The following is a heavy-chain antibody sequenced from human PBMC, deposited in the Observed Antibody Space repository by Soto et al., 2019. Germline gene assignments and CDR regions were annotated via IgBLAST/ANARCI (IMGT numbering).Heavy chain of an antibody. J-gene: IGHJ4*02. CDR2: VSYSGSP. D-gene: IGHD1-20*01. CDR1: GASVSSSHY. CDR3: ARHYNTGAYFDY. V-gene: IGHV4-39*01. Sequence: QLQLQESGPGLVKSSETLSLTCSVSGASVSSSHYWGWIRQPPGKGLEWIGSVSYSGSPYSSPSIKSRITISVDTSNNQFSLRVRSVTATDTAVYFCARHYNTGAYFDYWGQGKLVTVSS.